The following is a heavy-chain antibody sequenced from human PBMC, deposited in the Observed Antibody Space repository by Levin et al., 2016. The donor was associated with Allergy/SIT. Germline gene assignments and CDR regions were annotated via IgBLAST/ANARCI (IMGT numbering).Heavy chain of an antibody. Sequence: PGKGLEWIGSIYYSGSTYYNPSLKSRVTISVDTSKNQFSLKLSSVTAADTAVYYCARISPPPYGMDVWGQGTTVTVSS. V-gene: IGHV4-39*01. CDR3: ARISPPPYGMDV. J-gene: IGHJ6*02. CDR2: IYYSGST.